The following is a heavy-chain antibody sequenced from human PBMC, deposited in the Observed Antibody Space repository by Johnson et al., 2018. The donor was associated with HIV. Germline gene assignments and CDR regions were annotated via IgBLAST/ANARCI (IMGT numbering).Heavy chain of an antibody. D-gene: IGHD1-26*01. J-gene: IGHJ3*02. CDR3: TKGKIGGGSYSAPDAFDM. V-gene: IGHV3-15*01. Sequence: VQLVESGGGLVNPGGSLTLSCAASGFTFSNAWMSWVRQAPGKGLEWVGQIKSRTDGGTTDYGAPVKGRFTISRNDSENTLRLQMNSLKTEDTALYYCTKGKIGGGSYSAPDAFDMWGQGTMVTVAS. CDR2: IKSRTDGGTT. CDR1: GFTFSNAW.